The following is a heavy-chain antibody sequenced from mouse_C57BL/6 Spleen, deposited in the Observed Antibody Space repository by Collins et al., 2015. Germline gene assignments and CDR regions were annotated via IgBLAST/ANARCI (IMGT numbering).Heavy chain of an antibody. D-gene: IGHD2-3*01. CDR3: ARKDGYYIYSMDY. V-gene: IGHV1-78*01. J-gene: IGHJ4*01. CDR1: GYTFTDHS. CDR2: IYPRDGST. Sequence: QVQLQQSDAELVKPGASVRISCKVSGYTFTDHSMHWMKQRPEQGLEWIGYIYPRDGSTNYNEKFKGKATLTADKSSTTAFMQLNSLTSEGSAVYFCARKDGYYIYSMDYWGQGTSVTVSS.